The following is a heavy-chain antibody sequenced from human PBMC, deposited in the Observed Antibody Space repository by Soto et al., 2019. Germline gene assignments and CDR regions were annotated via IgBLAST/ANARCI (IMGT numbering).Heavy chain of an antibody. CDR2: MNPLSRDT. CDR1: GYTFTGDD. CDR3: ARGVAAAGTDWFDP. Sequence: QVQLVQSGAEVKKPGASVKVSCKTSGYTFTGDDINWVRQASGQGLEWMGWMNPLSRDTGYAQKFQGRVSMTRNTAISTAYLELSGLRYEDTAVYYCARGVAAAGTDWFDPWGQGTLVTVSS. V-gene: IGHV1-8*01. J-gene: IGHJ5*02. D-gene: IGHD6-13*01.